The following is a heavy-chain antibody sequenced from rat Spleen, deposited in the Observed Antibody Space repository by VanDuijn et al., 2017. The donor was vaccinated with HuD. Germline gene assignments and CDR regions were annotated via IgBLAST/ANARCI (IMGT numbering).Heavy chain of an antibody. Sequence: EVQLVESGGGLVQPGRSMKLSCAASGFTFSNYDMAWVRQAPKKGLEWVAYISYDGGSTYYRDSVKGRFTISRDNAKSTLYLQMDSLRSEDTATYYCARHGNFDYWGQGTLVTVSS. J-gene: IGHJ3*01. CDR3: ARHGNFDY. CDR1: GFTFSNYD. V-gene: IGHV5-25*01. CDR2: ISYDGGST.